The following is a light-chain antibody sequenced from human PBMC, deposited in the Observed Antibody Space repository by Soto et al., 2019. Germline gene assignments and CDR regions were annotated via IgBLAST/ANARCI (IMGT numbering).Light chain of an antibody. CDR1: QSVSRY. CDR2: DAS. Sequence: ETVLTQSPATLSLSPGERATLSCRASQSVSRYLALYQQKPGQAPRLRIYDASNRATGIPARVSGSGSGTDFNLTITSLEPEVFAVYYCQQRANWWTFGQGTKVEIK. CDR3: QQRANWWT. V-gene: IGKV3-11*01. J-gene: IGKJ1*01.